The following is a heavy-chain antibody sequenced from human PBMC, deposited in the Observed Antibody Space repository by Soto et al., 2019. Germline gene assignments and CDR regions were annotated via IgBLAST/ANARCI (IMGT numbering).Heavy chain of an antibody. J-gene: IGHJ4*02. V-gene: IGHV6-1*01. CDR1: GDSVSSNSAA. CDR2: TYYRSKWYN. Sequence: SQTLSLTCAISGDSVSSNSAAWNWIRQSPSRGLEWLGRTYYRSKWYNDYAVSVKSRITINPDTSKNQYTLQLNSVTHEYTAVYYCAREIAVATGALGYWGQGTLVTVSS. CDR3: AREIAVATGALGY. D-gene: IGHD6-19*01.